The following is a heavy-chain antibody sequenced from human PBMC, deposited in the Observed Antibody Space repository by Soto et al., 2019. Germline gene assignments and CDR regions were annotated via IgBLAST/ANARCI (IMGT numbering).Heavy chain of an antibody. CDR3: ARDAVQSGGLWVYYYYGMDV. D-gene: IGHD1-1*01. CDR1: GFTFSSYW. Sequence: GGSLRLSCAASGFTFSSYWMHWVRQAPGKGLVWVSRINSDGSSTSYADSVKGRFTISRDNAKNTLYLQMNSLRAEDTAVYYCARDAVQSGGLWVYYYYGMDVWGQGTTVTVSS. J-gene: IGHJ6*02. CDR2: INSDGSST. V-gene: IGHV3-74*01.